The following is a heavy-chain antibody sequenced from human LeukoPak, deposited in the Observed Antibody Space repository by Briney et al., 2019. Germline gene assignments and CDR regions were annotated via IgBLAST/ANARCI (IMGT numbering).Heavy chain of an antibody. V-gene: IGHV4-34*01. CDR2: INHSGST. J-gene: IGHJ5*02. CDR1: GGSFSGYY. D-gene: IGHD3-10*01. Sequence: SETLSLTCAVYGGSFSGYYWSWIRQPPGKGLEWIGEINHSGSTNYNPSLKSRVTISVDTSKNQFSLKLSSVTAADTAVYYCARSRITMVRGGNWFDPWGQGTLVTVSS. CDR3: ARSRITMVRGGNWFDP.